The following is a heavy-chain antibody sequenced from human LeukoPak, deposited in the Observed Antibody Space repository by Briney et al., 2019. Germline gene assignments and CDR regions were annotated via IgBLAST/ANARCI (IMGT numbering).Heavy chain of an antibody. Sequence: GGSLRLSCAGSGFTLRTYGMHWVRQAPGKGLEWVAYIQYDGSNKQYADSVKGRFSISRDNSENILYLQMDSLRTEDTAVYYCAKSGTRSSWSPRVKTYLDYWGQGTLVTVSS. V-gene: IGHV3-30*02. CDR3: AKSGTRSSWSPRVKTYLDY. D-gene: IGHD6-13*01. CDR2: IQYDGSNK. CDR1: GFTLRTYG. J-gene: IGHJ4*02.